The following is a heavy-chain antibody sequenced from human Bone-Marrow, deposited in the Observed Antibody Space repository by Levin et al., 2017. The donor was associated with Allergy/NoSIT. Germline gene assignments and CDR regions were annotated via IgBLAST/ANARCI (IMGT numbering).Heavy chain of an antibody. J-gene: IGHJ4*02. Sequence: GESLKISCAASGFTFSSYWMSWVRQAPGKGLEWVANIKQDGSEKYYVDSVKGRFTISRDNAKNSLYLQMNSLRAEDTAVYYCARAPIVVVPAAMFKGFDYWGQGTLVTVSS. V-gene: IGHV3-7*03. CDR3: ARAPIVVVPAAMFKGFDY. D-gene: IGHD2-2*01. CDR2: IKQDGSEK. CDR1: GFTFSSYW.